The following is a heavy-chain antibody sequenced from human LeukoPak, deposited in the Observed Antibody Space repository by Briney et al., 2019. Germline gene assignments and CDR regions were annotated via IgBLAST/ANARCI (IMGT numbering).Heavy chain of an antibody. V-gene: IGHV4-61*02. CDR3: ARVQPATAIGY. CDR1: GGSISSGSYY. Sequence: SETLSLTCTVSGGSISSGSYYWSWIRQPAGKGLEWVGRIYTSGSTNYNPSLKSRVTMSVDTSKNQFSLSLSSVTAADTAVYYCARVQPATAIGYWGQGTLVTVSS. J-gene: IGHJ4*02. CDR2: IYTSGST. D-gene: IGHD2-21*02.